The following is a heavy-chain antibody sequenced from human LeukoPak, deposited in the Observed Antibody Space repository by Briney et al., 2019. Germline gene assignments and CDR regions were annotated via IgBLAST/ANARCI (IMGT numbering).Heavy chain of an antibody. CDR3: ARGVYDYVWGSYRRVRYYFDY. CDR2: INHSGST. Sequence: SETLSLTCAVSGGSISSSNWWSWVRQPPGKGLEWIGEINHSGSTNYNPSLKSRVTISVDTSKNQFSLKLSSVTAADTAVYYCARGVYDYVWGSYRRVRYYFDYWGQGTLVTVSS. D-gene: IGHD3-16*02. J-gene: IGHJ4*02. CDR1: GGSISSSNW. V-gene: IGHV4-4*02.